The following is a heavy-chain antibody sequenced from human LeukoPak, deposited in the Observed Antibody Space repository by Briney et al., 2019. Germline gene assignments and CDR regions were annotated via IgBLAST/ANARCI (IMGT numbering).Heavy chain of an antibody. V-gene: IGHV1-2*02. J-gene: IGHJ6*03. D-gene: IGHD1-1*01. Sequence: ASVKVSCKASGYTFTGYYMHWVRQAPGQGLEWMGWINPNSGGTNYAQKFQGRATMTRDTSISTPYMELSRLRSDDTAVYYCARGGPLKAGMGFYYYYMDVWGKGTMVTVSS. CDR3: ARGGPLKAGMGFYYYYMDV. CDR2: INPNSGGT. CDR1: GYTFTGYY.